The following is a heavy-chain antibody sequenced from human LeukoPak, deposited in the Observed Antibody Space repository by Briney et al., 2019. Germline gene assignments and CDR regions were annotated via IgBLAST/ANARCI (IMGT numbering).Heavy chain of an antibody. CDR1: GFTFSSYW. Sequence: PGGSLRLSCAASGFTFSSYWMSWVRQAPGKGLEWVANIKQDGSEKYYVDSVKGRFTISRDNAKHSLYLQMNTAAAKDADVYSRGSVGTGWYNWGQGTVVTVSS. CDR3: GSVGTGWYN. D-gene: IGHD6-19*01. V-gene: IGHV3-7*01. CDR2: IKQDGSEK. J-gene: IGHJ4*02.